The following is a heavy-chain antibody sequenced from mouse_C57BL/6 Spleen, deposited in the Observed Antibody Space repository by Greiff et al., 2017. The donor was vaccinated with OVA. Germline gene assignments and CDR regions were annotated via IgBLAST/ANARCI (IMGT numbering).Heavy chain of an antibody. V-gene: IGHV2-2*01. CDR3: ARSYYDYDVNYFDD. Sequence: QVQLKQSGPGLVQPSQSLSITCTASGFSLTSYGVHWVRQSPGKGLEWLGVIWSGGSTDYNAAFISRLSISKDNSKSQVFFKMNSLQADDTAIYYCARSYYDYDVNYFDDWGQGTTLTVSS. CDR1: GFSLTSYG. J-gene: IGHJ2*01. CDR2: IWSGGST. D-gene: IGHD2-4*01.